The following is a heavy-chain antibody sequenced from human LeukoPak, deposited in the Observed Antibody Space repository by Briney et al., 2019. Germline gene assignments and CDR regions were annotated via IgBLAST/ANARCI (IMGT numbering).Heavy chain of an antibody. CDR2: ISYDGSNK. Sequence: PGGSLRLSCAASGFTFSSYGMHWVRQAPGKGLEWVAVISYDGSNKYYADSVEGRFTISRDNSKNTLYLQMNSLRAEDTAVCYCARGPHYYDSSGYYYDPPDYWGQGTLVTVSS. CDR3: ARGPHYYDSSGYYYDPPDY. J-gene: IGHJ4*02. CDR1: GFTFSSYG. D-gene: IGHD3-22*01. V-gene: IGHV3-30*03.